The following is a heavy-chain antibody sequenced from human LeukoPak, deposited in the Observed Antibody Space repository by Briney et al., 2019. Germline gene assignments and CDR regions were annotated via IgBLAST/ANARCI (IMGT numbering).Heavy chain of an antibody. CDR3: AIYRGLVLGVFTPYRNWFDP. Sequence: SETLSLTCAVYGRSFSGYYWSWIRQPPGKGLEWIGEINHSGSTNYNPSLKSRVTISVDTSKNQFSLKLSSVTAADTAVYYCAIYRGLVLGVFTPYRNWFDPWGQGTLVTVSS. V-gene: IGHV4-34*01. CDR1: GRSFSGYY. D-gene: IGHD3-3*01. CDR2: INHSGST. J-gene: IGHJ5*02.